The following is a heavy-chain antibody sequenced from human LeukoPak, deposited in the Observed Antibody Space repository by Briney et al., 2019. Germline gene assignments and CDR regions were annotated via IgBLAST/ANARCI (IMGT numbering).Heavy chain of an antibody. Sequence: GGSLRLSCAASGFSFNYAWVSWVRQAPEKGLEWVSAVSVSGDISYYADSVKGRFTISRDNSKNTLYLQMNSLRAEDTALYYCAKRSRTVTTIDSWGRGTLVTVSS. D-gene: IGHD4-11*01. CDR3: AKRSRTVTTIDS. J-gene: IGHJ4*02. CDR1: GFSFNYAW. CDR2: VSVSGDIS. V-gene: IGHV3-23*01.